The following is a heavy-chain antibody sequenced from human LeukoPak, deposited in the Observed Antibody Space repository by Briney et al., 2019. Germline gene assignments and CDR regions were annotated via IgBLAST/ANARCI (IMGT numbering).Heavy chain of an antibody. J-gene: IGHJ4*02. V-gene: IGHV4-31*03. Sequence: PSETLSLTCTVSGGSISSGGYYWSWIRQHPGKGLEWIGYIYYSGSTYYNPSLKSRVTISVDTSKNQFSLKLSSVTAADTAVYYCARGTYYYGSGSYYSFDYWGQGTLVTVSS. D-gene: IGHD3-10*01. CDR1: GGSISSGGYY. CDR3: ARGTYYYGSGSYYSFDY. CDR2: IYYSGST.